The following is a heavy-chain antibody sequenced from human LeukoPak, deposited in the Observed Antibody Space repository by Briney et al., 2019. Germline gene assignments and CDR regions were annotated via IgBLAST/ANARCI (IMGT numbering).Heavy chain of an antibody. CDR1: RYTFTSYW. CDR3: ARFPSSGYPYYFDY. Sequence: AASVKVSCKASRYTFTSYWIGWVRQMPGKGLEWMGIIYPGDSDTRYSPSFQGQVTISADKSISTAYLQWSSLKASDTAMYYCARFPSSGYPYYFDYWGQGTLVTVSS. D-gene: IGHD3-22*01. V-gene: IGHV5-51*01. CDR2: IYPGDSDT. J-gene: IGHJ4*02.